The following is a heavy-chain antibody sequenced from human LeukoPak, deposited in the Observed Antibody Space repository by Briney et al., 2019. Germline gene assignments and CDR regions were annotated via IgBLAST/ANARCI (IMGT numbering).Heavy chain of an antibody. CDR1: GDSIRSSSYY. V-gene: IGHV4-39*07. CDR3: ARGWTLKTPLGRVAGTSSRRGRYFDY. D-gene: IGHD6-19*01. CDR2: IYYSGST. Sequence: PSETLSLTCTVSGDSIRSSSYYWGWTRQPPGKGLEWIGNIYYSGSTYYNPSLKSRVTISVDTSKNQFSLKMSSVTAADTAMYYCARGWTLKTPLGRVAGTSSRRGRYFDYWGQGTLVTVSS. J-gene: IGHJ4*01.